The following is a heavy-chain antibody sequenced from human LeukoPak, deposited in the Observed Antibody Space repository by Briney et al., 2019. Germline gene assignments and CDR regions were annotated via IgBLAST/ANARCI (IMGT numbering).Heavy chain of an antibody. J-gene: IGHJ4*02. CDR2: IKEDGSEK. D-gene: IGHD1-1*01. CDR1: GFTVSSNY. V-gene: IGHV3-7*01. Sequence: GGSLRLSCAASGFTVSSNYMSWVRQAPGKGLEWVANIKEDGSEKYYVDSVRGRFTISRDNAKNSLSLQMNSLRAEDTAVYYCARDRTGNDYWGQGALVTVSS. CDR3: ARDRTGNDY.